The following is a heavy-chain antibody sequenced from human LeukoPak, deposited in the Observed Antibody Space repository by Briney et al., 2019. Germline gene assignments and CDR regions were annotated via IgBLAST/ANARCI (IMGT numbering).Heavy chain of an antibody. V-gene: IGHV1-69*05. CDR2: IIPIFGTA. D-gene: IGHD2-2*03. Sequence: VASVKVSCKASGGTFSSYAISWVRQAPGQGLEWMGGIIPIFGTANYAQKFQGRVTITTDESTSTAYMELSSLRSEDTAVYYCARDLGVGYCSSYLSCGAFDIWGQGTMVTVSS. J-gene: IGHJ3*02. CDR1: GGTFSSYA. CDR3: ARDLGVGYCSSYLSCGAFDI.